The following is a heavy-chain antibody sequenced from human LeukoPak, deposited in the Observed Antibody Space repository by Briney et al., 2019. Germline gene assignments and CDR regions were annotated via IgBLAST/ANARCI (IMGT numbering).Heavy chain of an antibody. V-gene: IGHV1-18*01. Sequence: ASVKVSSKASVYTFTSYGISCVRQAPGQGLGGMGWISAYNGNTNYAQKLQGRVTMTTDTTTTTAHMVLKSVTSDDTAVYYCSTLWLPQTYDFWSGSWFDPWGQGTLVTVSS. D-gene: IGHD3-3*01. CDR1: VYTFTSYG. CDR3: STLWLPQTYDFWSGSWFDP. CDR2: ISAYNGNT. J-gene: IGHJ5*02.